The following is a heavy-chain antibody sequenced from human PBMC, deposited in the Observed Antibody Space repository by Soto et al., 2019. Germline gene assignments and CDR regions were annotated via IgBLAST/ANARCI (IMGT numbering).Heavy chain of an antibody. J-gene: IGHJ5*02. CDR1: GGSFSGYY. Sequence: SETLSLTCAVYGGSFSGYYWSWIRQPPGKGLEWIGEINRSGSTNYNPSLKSRVTISVDTSKNQFSLKLSSVTAADTAVYYCARIRITIFGVARGVWFDPWGQGTLVTVSS. CDR2: INRSGST. CDR3: ARIRITIFGVARGVWFDP. V-gene: IGHV4-34*01. D-gene: IGHD3-3*01.